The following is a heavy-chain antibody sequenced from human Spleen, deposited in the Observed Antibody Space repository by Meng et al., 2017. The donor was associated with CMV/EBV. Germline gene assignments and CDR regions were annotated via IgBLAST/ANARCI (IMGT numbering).Heavy chain of an antibody. J-gene: IGHJ4*02. Sequence: AASGFRVNSDGMHWVRQAPGKGLEWVTVISYDGTNKYYADSVKGRFTISRDNSKNTMYLQMNSLRVEDTAVYYCARVDTGYDFPFDYWGQGTLVTVSS. V-gene: IGHV3-30*19. CDR2: ISYDGTNK. CDR3: ARVDTGYDFPFDY. CDR1: GFRVNSDG. D-gene: IGHD5-12*01.